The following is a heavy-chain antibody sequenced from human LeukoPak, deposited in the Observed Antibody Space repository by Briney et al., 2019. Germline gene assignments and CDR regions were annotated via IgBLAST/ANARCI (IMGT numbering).Heavy chain of an antibody. Sequence: PGGSLRLSCAASGFTFSSYGMHWVRQAPGKGLEWVSFISSSSDTIYYADSVKGRFAISRDNAKNSLYLQMNSLRAEDTAVYFCARRDDFDLWGQGTMVTVSS. CDR3: ARRDDFDL. CDR1: GFTFSSYG. CDR2: ISSSSDTI. J-gene: IGHJ3*01. V-gene: IGHV3-48*04.